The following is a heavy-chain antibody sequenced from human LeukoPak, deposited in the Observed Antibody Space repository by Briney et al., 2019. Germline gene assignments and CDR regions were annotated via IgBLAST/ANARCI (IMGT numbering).Heavy chain of an antibody. V-gene: IGHV3-20*04. CDR3: ARDMTALRYFDPPHDAFDI. J-gene: IGHJ3*02. D-gene: IGHD3-9*01. CDR2: INWNGGST. CDR1: GFTFDDYG. Sequence: GGSLRLSCAASGFTFDDYGMSWVRQAPGRGLEWVSGINWNGGSTGYSDSVKGRFTISRDNAKISLYLQMNSLRAEDTALYYCARDMTALRYFDPPHDAFDIWGQGTMVTVSS.